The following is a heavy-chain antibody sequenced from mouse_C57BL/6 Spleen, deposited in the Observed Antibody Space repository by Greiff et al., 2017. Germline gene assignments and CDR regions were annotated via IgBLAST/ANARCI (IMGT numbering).Heavy chain of an antibody. CDR1: GYAFSSSW. D-gene: IGHD3-1*01. Sequence: VQLQQSGPELVKPWASVKISCKASGYAFSSSWMNWVKQRPGKGLEWIGRIYPGDGDTNYNGKFKGKATLTADKSYSTAYMQLSNLTSEDSAVYFCASEGYGNFVDYGGQGTTLTVSS. CDR2: IYPGDGDT. V-gene: IGHV1-82*01. J-gene: IGHJ2*01. CDR3: ASEGYGNFVDY.